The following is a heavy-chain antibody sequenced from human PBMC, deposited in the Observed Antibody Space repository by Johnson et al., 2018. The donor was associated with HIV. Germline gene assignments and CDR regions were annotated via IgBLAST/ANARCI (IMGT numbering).Heavy chain of an antibody. CDR2: IKSKTDGETT. CDR1: GFTFSNAW. CDR3: TTGTI. Sequence: VQLVESGGGLVQPGGSLRLSCATSGFTFSNAWMNWVRQAPGKGLEWVARIKSKTDGETTDYAAPVKGRFTISRENSKNTLYLQMNRLKADDTAVSCCTTGTIWGRGTKVTVSS. J-gene: IGHJ3*02. V-gene: IGHV3-15*01.